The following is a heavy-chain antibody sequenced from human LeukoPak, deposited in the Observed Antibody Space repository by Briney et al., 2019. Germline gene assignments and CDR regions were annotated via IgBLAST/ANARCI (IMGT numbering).Heavy chain of an antibody. J-gene: IGHJ4*02. V-gene: IGHV3-23*01. D-gene: IGHD1-26*01. CDR3: AKATTSGSYVDY. Sequence: WVSAISGSGGSTYYADSVKGRFTISRDNSKNTLYLQMNSLRAEDTAVYYCAKATTSGSYVDYWGQGTLVTVSS. CDR2: ISGSGGST.